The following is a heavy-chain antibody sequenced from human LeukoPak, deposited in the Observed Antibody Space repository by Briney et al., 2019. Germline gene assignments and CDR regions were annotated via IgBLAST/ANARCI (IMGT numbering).Heavy chain of an antibody. CDR3: ASSLNYDFWSGPFDP. D-gene: IGHD3-3*01. Sequence: SQTLSLTCAVSGGSISSGGYSWSWIRQPPGKGLEWIGYIYHSGSTYYNPSLKSRVTISVDRSKNQFSLKLSSVTAADTAVYYCASSLNYDFWSGPFDPWGQGTLVTVSS. J-gene: IGHJ5*02. V-gene: IGHV4-30-2*01. CDR2: IYHSGST. CDR1: GGSISSGGYS.